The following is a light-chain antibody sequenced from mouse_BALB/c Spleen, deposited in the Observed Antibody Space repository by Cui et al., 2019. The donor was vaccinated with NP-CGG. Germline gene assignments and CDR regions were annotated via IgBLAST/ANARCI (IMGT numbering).Light chain of an antibody. J-gene: IGLJ1*01. CDR1: TGAVTTCNY. CDR2: GTN. Sequence: QAVVTQESALTTSPGETVTLTCRSSTGAVTTCNYANWVQEKPVHLFTGLLGGTNNRAPGIPARFSGSLIGDKAALTITGAQTEDEAIYFCALWYSNHWVFGGGTKLTVL. V-gene: IGLV1*01. CDR3: ALWYSNHWV.